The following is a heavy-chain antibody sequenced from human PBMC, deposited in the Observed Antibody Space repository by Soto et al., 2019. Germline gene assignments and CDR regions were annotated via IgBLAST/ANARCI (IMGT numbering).Heavy chain of an antibody. CDR3: ARDLGFYDSSGSYCHAIDV. CDR2: IYHNEDT. D-gene: IGHD3-22*01. J-gene: IGHJ3*01. CDR1: GDSIRNYY. Sequence: QVQLQESGPGLVKPSETLSLTCTVSGDSIRNYYWSWIRQPPGKGLEWIANIYHNEDTNYNPSLKSRVTISLDMSKNQFSLRLSSVTAADTAVYSCARDLGFYDSSGSYCHAIDVWGQGTMVTVSS. V-gene: IGHV4-59*01.